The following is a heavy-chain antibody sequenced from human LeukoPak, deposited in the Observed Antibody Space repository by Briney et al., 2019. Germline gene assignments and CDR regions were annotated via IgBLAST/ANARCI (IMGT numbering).Heavy chain of an antibody. Sequence: GGSLRLSCAASGFTFSSYAMGWVRQAPGKGLEWVSAISGSGARTYYADSVKGRFTISRDNAKNSLYLQMNSLRAEDTAVYYCARESSSSYYYYMDVWGKGTTVTVSS. V-gene: IGHV3-23*01. CDR3: ARESSSSYYYYMDV. D-gene: IGHD6-6*01. J-gene: IGHJ6*03. CDR2: ISGSGART. CDR1: GFTFSSYA.